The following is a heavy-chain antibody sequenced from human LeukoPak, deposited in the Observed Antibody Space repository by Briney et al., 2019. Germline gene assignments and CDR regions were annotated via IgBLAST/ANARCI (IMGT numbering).Heavy chain of an antibody. V-gene: IGHV4-59*08. CDR1: GGSISGDH. J-gene: IGHJ3*02. CDR3: ARRNDFDI. Sequence: TSETLSPTCTVSGGSISGDHWNWIRQPPGKGLEWIGYIYYSGNTNYNPSLKSRVTISVDTSKNQFSLKLSSVTAADTAVYYCARRNDFDIWGQGTMVTVSS. CDR2: IYYSGNT.